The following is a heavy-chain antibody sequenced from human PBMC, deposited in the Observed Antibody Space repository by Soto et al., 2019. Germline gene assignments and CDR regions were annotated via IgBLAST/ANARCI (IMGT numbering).Heavy chain of an antibody. J-gene: IGHJ4*02. D-gene: IGHD2-15*01. Sequence: EVQLVESGGGLVQPGGSLRLSCAASGFTFSSYWMHWVRQAPGKGLVWVSRINSDGSSTSYADSVKGRFTISRDNAKNTLNLQMNRLRAEDTAVYYGVRTSLVVAAATREDYWGQGTLVTVSS. CDR1: GFTFSSYW. V-gene: IGHV3-74*01. CDR2: INSDGSST. CDR3: VRTSLVVAAATREDY.